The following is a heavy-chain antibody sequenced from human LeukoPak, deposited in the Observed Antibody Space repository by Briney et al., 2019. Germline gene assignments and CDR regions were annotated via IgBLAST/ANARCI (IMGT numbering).Heavy chain of an antibody. J-gene: IGHJ6*02. V-gene: IGHV4-59*08. Sequence: SETLSLTCTVSGGSISSYYWSWIRQPPGKGLEWIGYIYYSGSTNYNPSPKSRVTISVDTSKNQFSLTLSSVTAADTAVYYCARHGSPGVVPAAARYGMDVWGQGTTVTVSS. CDR2: IYYSGST. D-gene: IGHD2-2*01. CDR1: GGSISSYY. CDR3: ARHGSPGVVPAAARYGMDV.